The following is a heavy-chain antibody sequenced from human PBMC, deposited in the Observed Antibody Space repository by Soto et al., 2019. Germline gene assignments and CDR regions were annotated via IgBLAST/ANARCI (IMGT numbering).Heavy chain of an antibody. V-gene: IGHV4-59*12. CDR1: NGSISNYY. CDR3: ARGREVVVPAAISDYYYGMDV. CDR2: VNYCGGT. J-gene: IGHJ6*02. D-gene: IGHD2-2*02. Sequence: SETLSLTCTVSNGSISNYYWTWIRQPPGKGLEWIGFVNYCGGTNYNPSLKSRVTISVDTSKNQFSLKLNSVTAADTAVYYCARGREVVVPAAISDYYYGMDVWGQGTTVTVSS.